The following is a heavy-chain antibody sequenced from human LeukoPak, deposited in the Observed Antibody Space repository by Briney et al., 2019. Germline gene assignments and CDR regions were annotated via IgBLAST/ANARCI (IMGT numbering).Heavy chain of an antibody. CDR2: IKPDGSDK. V-gene: IGHV3-7*01. D-gene: IGHD3-22*01. J-gene: IGHJ4*02. Sequence: PGGSLRLSCAASGFTFSSYWMSWVRQAPGKGLEWVANIKPDGSDKYYVGSVEGRFIISRDNAKNSLYLQMNSLRADDTSIYYCARDPARFGSGYYLENWGPGTQVTVSS. CDR3: ARDPARFGSGYYLEN. CDR1: GFTFSSYW.